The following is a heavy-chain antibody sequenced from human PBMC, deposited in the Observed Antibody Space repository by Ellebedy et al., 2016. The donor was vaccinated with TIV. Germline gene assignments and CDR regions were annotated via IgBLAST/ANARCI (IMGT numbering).Heavy chain of an antibody. CDR1: GGSISSSH. D-gene: IGHD2-15*01. J-gene: IGHJ6*03. CDR2: IYHTGFA. V-gene: IGHV4-4*09. Sequence: SETLSLTCTVSGGSISSSHWTWIRQPPGKGLEWIGHIYHTGFANYNPSLKRRVTLSRDTSKNQFSLNVKSVDDADTAIYYCAEGALRARIDNYHYYMGVWGKGTAVTVSS. CDR3: AEGALRARIDNYHYYMGV.